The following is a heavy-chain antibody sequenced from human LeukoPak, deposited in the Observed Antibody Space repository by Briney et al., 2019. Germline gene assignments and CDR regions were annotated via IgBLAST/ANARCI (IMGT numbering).Heavy chain of an antibody. CDR1: GFTFSSYA. J-gene: IGHJ4*02. Sequence: PGGSLRLSCAASGFTFSSYAMSWVRQAPGKGLEWVSAISGGGGSTYYADSVKGPFTISRDNSKNTLYLQMNSLRAEDTAVYYYAKDKMGSYYDSSGYYEYWGQGTLVTVSS. CDR3: AKDKMGSYYDSSGYYEY. V-gene: IGHV3-23*01. CDR2: ISGGGGST. D-gene: IGHD3-22*01.